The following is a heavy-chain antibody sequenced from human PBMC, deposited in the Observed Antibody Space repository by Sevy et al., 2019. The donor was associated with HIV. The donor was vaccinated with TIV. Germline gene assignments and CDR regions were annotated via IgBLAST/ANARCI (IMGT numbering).Heavy chain of an antibody. J-gene: IGHJ6*02. CDR2: ITPVLGTT. CDR3: ARDHEKDGELGDYYYYAMDV. D-gene: IGHD3-16*01. Sequence: ASVKVSCKASGGTFSSYIVSWVRQAPGQGLEWMGGITPVLGTTNYAHKFQGRVTITADESTSTVYMEMNSLRAEDTAVYYCARDHEKDGELGDYYYYAMDVWGRGTTVTVSS. V-gene: IGHV1-69*13. CDR1: GGTFSSYI.